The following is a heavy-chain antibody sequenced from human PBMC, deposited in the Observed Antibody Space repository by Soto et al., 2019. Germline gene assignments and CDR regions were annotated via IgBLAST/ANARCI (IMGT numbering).Heavy chain of an antibody. V-gene: IGHV3-23*01. Sequence: EVQLLESGGGLVQPGGSLRLSCAASGFTFSSYTMSWVRQGPGKGLEWVSGISSSGGSTVYADSVKGRFTISRDNFKNTLYLQMNSLRAGDTAVYYCAKGWGDYWGQGPPVTVCS. CDR3: AKGWGDY. D-gene: IGHD7-27*01. CDR1: GFTFSSYT. J-gene: IGHJ4*02. CDR2: ISSSGGST.